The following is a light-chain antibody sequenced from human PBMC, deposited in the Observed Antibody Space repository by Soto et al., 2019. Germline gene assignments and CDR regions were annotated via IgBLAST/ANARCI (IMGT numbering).Light chain of an antibody. Sequence: IQLTQSPSSLSASVGDRVTVTCRASQDIRNYLAWYQQKPGKAPKLLICGASTLYSGVPSRFSGSGSGTDFTLTITGLQPEDFPAYYCQQLRSYPSTFGGGTKVEI. CDR3: QQLRSYPST. CDR1: QDIRNY. V-gene: IGKV1-9*01. J-gene: IGKJ4*01. CDR2: GAS.